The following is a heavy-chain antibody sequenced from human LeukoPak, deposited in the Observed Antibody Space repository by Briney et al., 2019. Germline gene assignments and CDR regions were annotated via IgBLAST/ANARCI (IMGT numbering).Heavy chain of an antibody. CDR1: GFTFSSYW. Sequence: PGGSLRLSCAASGFTFSSYWMHWVRQAPGKGLVWVSRINSDGSSTNYADSVKGRFTISRDNAKNTLYLQMNSLRAEDTAVYYCARDGVAAAANDAFDIWGQGTMVTVSS. D-gene: IGHD6-13*01. V-gene: IGHV3-74*01. J-gene: IGHJ3*02. CDR3: ARDGVAAAANDAFDI. CDR2: INSDGSST.